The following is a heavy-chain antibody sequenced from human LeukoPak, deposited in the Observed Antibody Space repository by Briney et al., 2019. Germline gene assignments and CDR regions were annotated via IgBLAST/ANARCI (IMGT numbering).Heavy chain of an antibody. CDR2: INHSGST. V-gene: IGHV4-34*01. CDR1: GGSFSGYY. Sequence: SETLSLTCAVYGGSFSGYYWSWIRQPPGKGLEWIGEINHSGSTNYNPSLKSRVTISVDTSKNQFSLKLSSVTAADTAVYYCARHLKGKVTQDYWGQGTLVTVSS. CDR3: ARHLKGKVTQDY. D-gene: IGHD2-21*02. J-gene: IGHJ4*02.